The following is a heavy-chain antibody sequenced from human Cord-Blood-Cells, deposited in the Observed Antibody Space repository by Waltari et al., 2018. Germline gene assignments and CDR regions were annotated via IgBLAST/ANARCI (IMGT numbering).Heavy chain of an antibody. D-gene: IGHD3-22*01. CDR2: ISSSSSYR. J-gene: IGHJ4*02. CDR3: AGSPYDSSGYYYYFDY. CDR1: GFTFSSYS. V-gene: IGHV3-21*01. Sequence: EVQLVESGGGLVKPGGSLRLSCAASGFTFSSYSMNWVRQAPGKGLEWVSSISSSSSYRYYADSVKGRFTISRDNAKNSRYLQMNSLRAEDTSVYYCAGSPYDSSGYYYYFDYWGQGTLVTVSS.